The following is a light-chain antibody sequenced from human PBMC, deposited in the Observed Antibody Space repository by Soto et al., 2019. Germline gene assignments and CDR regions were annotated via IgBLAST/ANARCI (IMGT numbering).Light chain of an antibody. CDR2: GNS. Sequence: QCVLKQPPSVSGAAGQRVTISCTGSSSNIGAGYDVHWYQQLPGTAPKLLIYGNSNRPSGVPDRFSGSKSGTSASLAITGLQAEDEADYYCQSYDSSLSGSNVFGTGTKVTVL. CDR1: SSNIGAGYD. V-gene: IGLV1-40*01. CDR3: QSYDSSLSGSNV. J-gene: IGLJ1*01.